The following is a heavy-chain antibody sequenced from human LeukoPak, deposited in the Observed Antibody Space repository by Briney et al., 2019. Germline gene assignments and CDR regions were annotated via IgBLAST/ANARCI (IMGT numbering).Heavy chain of an antibody. D-gene: IGHD1-7*01. V-gene: IGHV4-34*01. J-gene: IGHJ5*02. Sequence: SETLSLTCAVFGGSFSGHYWTWIRQPLGKGLEWIGEINHSGGTNYNPSLKSRVTISVDTSKNQFSLKLSSLTAADTAVYYCARPTSWVNYFDPWGQGTLVTVSS. CDR3: ARPTSWVNYFDP. CDR1: GGSFSGHY. CDR2: INHSGGT.